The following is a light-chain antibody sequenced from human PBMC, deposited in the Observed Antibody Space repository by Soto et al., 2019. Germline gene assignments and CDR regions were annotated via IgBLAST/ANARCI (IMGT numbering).Light chain of an antibody. J-gene: IGKJ4*01. V-gene: IGKV3-20*01. CDR1: QSVSSIY. CDR3: QQYDDSRTLT. CDR2: GAS. Sequence: EIVLTQSPGTLSLSPGERATLSCRASQSVSSIYLAWYQQKPGQAPRLLIYGASSRATGIPDRFSGSGSGTEFTLTISSLQSEDCAVYYCQQYDDSRTLTFGGGTKVDIK.